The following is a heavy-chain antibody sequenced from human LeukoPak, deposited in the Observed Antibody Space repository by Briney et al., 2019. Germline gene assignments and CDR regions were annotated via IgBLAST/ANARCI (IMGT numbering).Heavy chain of an antibody. CDR2: LYHSDST. D-gene: IGHD6-13*01. Sequence: PSETLSLTCAVSGYSISSGYYWIWIRQPPGKGLEWIGSLYHSDSTYYNPSLESRVTMSVDTSKTQFSLKLSFVTAADTAVYYCARQHDSYHYYYVDVWGTGTTVTVSS. J-gene: IGHJ6*03. CDR1: GYSISSGYY. CDR3: ARQHDSYHYYYVDV. V-gene: IGHV4-38-2*01.